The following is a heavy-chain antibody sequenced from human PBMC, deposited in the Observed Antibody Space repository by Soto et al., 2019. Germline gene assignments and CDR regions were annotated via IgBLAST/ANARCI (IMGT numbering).Heavy chain of an antibody. CDR2: MYYTGST. CDR1: GGSISSNNYY. D-gene: IGHD2-15*01. J-gene: IGHJ3*02. V-gene: IGHV4-39*01. CDR3: APRPVVNYAFDI. Sequence: QLQLQESGPGLVKPSETLSLTCTVSGGSISSNNYYWGWIRQPPGKGLEWIGSMYYTGSTYYNPSLKSRVTISVDTTKNQFSLKLGCVSAVDSAVYYCAPRPVVNYAFDIWGQGTMVTVSS.